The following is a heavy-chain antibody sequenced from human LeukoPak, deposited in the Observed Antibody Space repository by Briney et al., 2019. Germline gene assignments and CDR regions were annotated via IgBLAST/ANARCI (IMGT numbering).Heavy chain of an antibody. CDR1: GYTLTELS. CDR3: ATVYDYPLGYFDY. Sequence: ASVKVSCKVSGYTLTELSMHWVRQAPGKGLEWMGGFDPEDCETIYAQKFQGRVTMTGDTSTDTAYMELSSQRSEDTAVYYCATVYDYPLGYFDYWGQGTLVTVSS. CDR2: FDPEDCET. J-gene: IGHJ4*02. D-gene: IGHD5-12*01. V-gene: IGHV1-24*01.